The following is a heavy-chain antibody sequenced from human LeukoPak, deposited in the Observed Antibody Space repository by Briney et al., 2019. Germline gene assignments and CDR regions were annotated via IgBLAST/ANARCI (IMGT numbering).Heavy chain of an antibody. J-gene: IGHJ4*02. V-gene: IGHV3-15*01. Sequence: PGGSLRLSCADSGFTFSDAWMSWVRQAPGRGLEWVGRIKSKTDGAATDYAAPMKGRFTISRDDSKNTLFLQMNSLRTEDTAVYYCTTATMIRGVSDYWGQGTLVTVSS. CDR3: TTATMIRGVSDY. CDR2: IKSKTDGAAT. CDR1: GFTFSDAW. D-gene: IGHD3-10*01.